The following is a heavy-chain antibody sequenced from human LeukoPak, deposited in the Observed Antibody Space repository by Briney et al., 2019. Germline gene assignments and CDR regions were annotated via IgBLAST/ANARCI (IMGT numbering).Heavy chain of an antibody. CDR2: IRYDESDK. Sequence: PGGSLRLSCVASGFTFRNYGMHWVRQAPGKGLEWVAFIRYDESDKYYADSVKGRFTISRDNAKNSLYLQMNSLRAEDTAVYYCARDGRTAMAPFDYWGQGTLVTVSS. D-gene: IGHD5-18*01. V-gene: IGHV3-30*02. CDR1: GFTFRNYG. J-gene: IGHJ4*02. CDR3: ARDGRTAMAPFDY.